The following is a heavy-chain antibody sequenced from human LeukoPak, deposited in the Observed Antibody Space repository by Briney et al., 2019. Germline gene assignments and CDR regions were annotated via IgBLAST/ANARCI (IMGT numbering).Heavy chain of an antibody. CDR3: ATEGYCSSASCHHDY. D-gene: IGHD2-2*01. CDR1: GYTFTSYG. V-gene: IGHV1-18*01. Sequence: ASVKVSCKASGYTFTSYGISWVRQAPGQGLEWMGWISAYNGNTNYAQKLQGRVTMTTDTSTSTAYMELRSLRSDDTAVYYCATEGYCSSASCHHDYWGQGTLVTVSS. J-gene: IGHJ4*02. CDR2: ISAYNGNT.